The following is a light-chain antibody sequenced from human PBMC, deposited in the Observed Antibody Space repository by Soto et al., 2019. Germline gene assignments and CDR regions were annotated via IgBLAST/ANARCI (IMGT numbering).Light chain of an antibody. CDR2: DAS. CDR1: HSVGTD. CDR3: QQRSSWPIT. V-gene: IGKV3-11*01. Sequence: EIVLTQSPGTLSLSPGESATLSCRASHSVGTDLAWYQQKPGQAPQILIYDASKRATGISPRFSGSGSGTDFTLSISSLEPDDFALYYCQQRSSWPITFGQGTRLAI. J-gene: IGKJ5*01.